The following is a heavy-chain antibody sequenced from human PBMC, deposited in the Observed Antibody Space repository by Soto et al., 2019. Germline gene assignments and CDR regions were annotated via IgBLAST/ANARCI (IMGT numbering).Heavy chain of an antibody. Sequence: GGSLRLSCAASGFTFSSYAMSWVRQAPGKGLEWVSAISGSGGSTYYADSVKGRFTISRDNSKNTLYLQMNSLRAEDTAVYYCAKVSRYDSSGYYRTAGNDYWGQGTLVTVSS. V-gene: IGHV3-23*01. CDR3: AKVSRYDSSGYYRTAGNDY. CDR2: ISGSGGST. J-gene: IGHJ4*02. CDR1: GFTFSSYA. D-gene: IGHD3-22*01.